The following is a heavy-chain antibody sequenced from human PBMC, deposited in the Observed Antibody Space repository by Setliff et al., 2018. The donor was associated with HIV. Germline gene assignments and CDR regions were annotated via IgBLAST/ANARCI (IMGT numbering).Heavy chain of an antibody. J-gene: IGHJ5*02. D-gene: IGHD2-15*01. CDR1: SFTFSSSA. Sequence: SVKVSCKSSSFTFSSSALQWVRQARGQRLEWIGWIVVGSSKTKYAERFQERVTLTLDMSTTTTYMELRGLRSEDTAIYYCAASPTSCSGGSCYDHWGQGTLVT. CDR2: IVVGSSKT. V-gene: IGHV1-58*01. CDR3: AASPTSCSGGSCYDH.